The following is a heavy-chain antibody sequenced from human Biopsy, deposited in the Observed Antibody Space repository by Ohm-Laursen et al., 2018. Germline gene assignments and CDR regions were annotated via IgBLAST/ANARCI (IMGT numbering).Heavy chain of an antibody. J-gene: IGHJ5*02. CDR3: ARVRSGGRVTVFGVEVKTGWLDT. D-gene: IGHD3-3*01. Sequence: ASVKVSCKASGYTSTTYDINWVRQAPGQGLEWMGWMNPANGDAGYAQSFRGRVTMTRSTSITTAYMELSSLGSEDTAVYYCARVRSGGRVTVFGVEVKTGWLDTWGQGTLVTVSS. CDR1: GYTSTTYD. CDR2: MNPANGDA. V-gene: IGHV1-8*01.